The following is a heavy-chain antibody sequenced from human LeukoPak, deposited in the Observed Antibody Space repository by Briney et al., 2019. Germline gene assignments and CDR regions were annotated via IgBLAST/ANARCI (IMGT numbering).Heavy chain of an antibody. CDR3: ARDISYGDYPNWFDP. J-gene: IGHJ5*02. Sequence: PGGFLRLSCAASGFTFSTYWMHWVRQAPGKGLVWVSRINSDGSSTSYADSVKGRFTISRDNAENTLYLQMNSLRAEDTAVYYCARDISYGDYPNWFDPWGQGTLVTVSS. CDR1: GFTFSTYW. D-gene: IGHD4-17*01. CDR2: INSDGSST. V-gene: IGHV3-74*01.